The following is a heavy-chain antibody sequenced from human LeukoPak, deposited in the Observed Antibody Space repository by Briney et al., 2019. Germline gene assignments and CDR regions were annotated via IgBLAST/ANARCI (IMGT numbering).Heavy chain of an antibody. D-gene: IGHD1-26*01. CDR3: ARGWEYYYYGMDV. J-gene: IGHJ6*02. CDR2: INPNSGGT. CDR1: GYTFTRYY. V-gene: IGHV1-2*02. Sequence: ASVKVSCKASGYTFTRYYMHWVRQAPGQGLEWMGWINPNSGGTNYAQKFQGRVTMTRDTSISTAYMELSRLRSDDTAVYYCARGWEYYYYGMDVWGQGTTVTVSS.